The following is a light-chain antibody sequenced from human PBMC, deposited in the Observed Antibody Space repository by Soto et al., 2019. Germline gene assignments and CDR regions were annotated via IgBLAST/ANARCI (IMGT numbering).Light chain of an antibody. Sequence: AIQMTQSPSSLSASVGDRVTITCRASQGIRNDLGWYQDKPGKAPKLLIYAASSLQPGVPSRFSGSGSGTDFTLTITSLQPEDFATYYCLQYYNYPRTFGQGTKVEIK. CDR2: AAS. CDR3: LQYYNYPRT. CDR1: QGIRND. J-gene: IGKJ1*01. V-gene: IGKV1-6*01.